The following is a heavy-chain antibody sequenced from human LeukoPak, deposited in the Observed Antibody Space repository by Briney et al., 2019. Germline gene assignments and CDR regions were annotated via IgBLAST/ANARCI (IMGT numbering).Heavy chain of an antibody. CDR2: VYYSGST. V-gene: IGHV4-61*01. D-gene: IGHD5-12*01. Sequence: SGTLSLTCTVSGGSVSSGNYYWSWIRQPPGKGLEWIGYVYYSGSTNYNPSLKSRVAISVDTSKNQFSLKVSSVTAADTAVYYCASGGPYSGYIYWGQGTLVTVSS. J-gene: IGHJ4*02. CDR1: GGSVSSGNYY. CDR3: ASGGPYSGYIY.